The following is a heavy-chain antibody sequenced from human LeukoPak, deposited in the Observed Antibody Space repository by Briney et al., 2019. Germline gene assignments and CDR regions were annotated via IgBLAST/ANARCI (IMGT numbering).Heavy chain of an antibody. V-gene: IGHV4-39*01. CDR3: ARHDSYCSSTSCRPYYFDY. D-gene: IGHD2-2*01. CDR1: GGSISSSSYY. CDR2: IYYSGST. J-gene: IGHJ4*02. Sequence: PSETLSLTCTVSGGSISSSSYYWGWIRQPPGKGLEWIGSIYYSGSTYYNSSLKSRVTISVDTSKNQFSLKLSSVTAADTAVYYCARHDSYCSSTSCRPYYFDYWGQGTLVTVSS.